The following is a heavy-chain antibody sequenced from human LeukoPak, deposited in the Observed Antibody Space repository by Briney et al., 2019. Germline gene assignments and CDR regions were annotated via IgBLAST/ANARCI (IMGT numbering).Heavy chain of an antibody. CDR2: IYYSGST. V-gene: IGHV4-59*01. CDR3: ARGGGWSPYYFDY. J-gene: IGHJ4*02. D-gene: IGHD6-19*01. Sequence: PSETLSLTCTVSGGSISSYYWSWIRQPPGKGLEWIGYIYYSGSTNYDPSLKSRVTISADTSENQFSLKLTSVTAADTAVYYCARGGGWSPYYFDYWGQGTLVTVSS. CDR1: GGSISSYY.